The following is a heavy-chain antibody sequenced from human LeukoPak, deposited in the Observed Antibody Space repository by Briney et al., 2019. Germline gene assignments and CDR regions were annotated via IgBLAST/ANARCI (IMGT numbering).Heavy chain of an antibody. CDR1: GFTFSSYS. Sequence: GGSLRLSCAASGFTFSSYSMNWVRQAPGKRLEWVSSISSSSSYIYYADSVKGRFTISRDNAKNSLYLQMNSLRAEDTAVYYCARESYYYDSSGYYYSFDYWGQGTLVTVSS. CDR3: ARESYYYDSSGYYYSFDY. V-gene: IGHV3-21*01. J-gene: IGHJ4*02. D-gene: IGHD3-22*01. CDR2: ISSSSSYI.